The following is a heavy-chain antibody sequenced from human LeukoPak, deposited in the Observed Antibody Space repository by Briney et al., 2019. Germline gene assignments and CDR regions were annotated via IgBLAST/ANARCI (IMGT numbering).Heavy chain of an antibody. CDR2: VFHSGST. CDR3: ARVGDLLRYFDWSHTAHWFDP. J-gene: IGHJ5*02. CDR1: GGSISSNW. V-gene: IGHV4-4*02. D-gene: IGHD3-9*01. Sequence: SGTLSLTCAVSGGSISSNWWSWVRQPPGRGLEWIGEVFHSGSTHYSPSLQSRVTMLVDKSKNQFSLKLSSVTAADTAVYYCARVGDLLRYFDWSHTAHWFDPWGQGTLVTVSS.